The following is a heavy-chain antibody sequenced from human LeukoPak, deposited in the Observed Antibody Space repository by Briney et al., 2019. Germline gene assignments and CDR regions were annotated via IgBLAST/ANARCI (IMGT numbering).Heavy chain of an antibody. CDR2: ISSSSSYI. Sequence: GGSLRLSCAASGFTFSSYSMNWVRQAPGKGLEWVSSISSSSSYIYYADSVKGRFTISRDNAKNSLYLQMNSLRAEDTAVYYCARVKDSSGGMDVWGQGTTDTVSS. CDR3: ARVKDSSGGMDV. D-gene: IGHD6-19*01. CDR1: GFTFSSYS. V-gene: IGHV3-21*01. J-gene: IGHJ6*02.